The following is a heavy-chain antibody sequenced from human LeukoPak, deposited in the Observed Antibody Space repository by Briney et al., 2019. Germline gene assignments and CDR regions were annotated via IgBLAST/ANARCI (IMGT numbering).Heavy chain of an antibody. V-gene: IGHV4-34*01. Sequence: SETLSLTCAVYGGSFSGYYWSWIRQPPVKGLEWIGEINHSGSTNYNPSLKSRVTISVDTSKNQFSLKLSSVTAADTAVYYCASPIIAVAGTDYYGMDVWGQGTTVTVSS. CDR2: INHSGST. CDR3: ASPIIAVAGTDYYGMDV. CDR1: GGSFSGYY. J-gene: IGHJ6*02. D-gene: IGHD6-19*01.